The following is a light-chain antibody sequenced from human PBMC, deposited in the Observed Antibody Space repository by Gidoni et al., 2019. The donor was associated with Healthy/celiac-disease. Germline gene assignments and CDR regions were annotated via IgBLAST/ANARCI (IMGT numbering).Light chain of an antibody. J-gene: IGLJ2*01. CDR3: CSYAGSSTLV. CDR2: EVS. CDR1: SSDVGSYNL. V-gene: IGLV2-23*02. Sequence: QSALTQPASVSASPGQSITISCTGTSSDVGSYNLVSWYQQHPGKAPKLMIYEVSKRPSVVSNRFSGSKSGNTASLTISGLQAEDEADYYCCSYAGSSTLVFGGGTKLTVL.